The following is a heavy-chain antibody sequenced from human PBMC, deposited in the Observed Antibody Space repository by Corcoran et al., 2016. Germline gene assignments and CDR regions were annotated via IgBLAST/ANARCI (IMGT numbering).Heavy chain of an antibody. CDR3: ARDFDGGYYYYGMDV. V-gene: IGHV4-4*07. CDR2: IYSSGRT. CDR1: GGSINGYY. J-gene: IGHJ6*02. Sequence: QVQLQESGPGLVKPSETLSLTCTVSGGSINGYYCNWIRQPAGKGLEWIGRIYSSGRTNYNPSLKSRVTMSVDTSKNQFSLNLNSVTAAATAVYYCARDFDGGYYYYGMDVWGQGTTVTVSS.